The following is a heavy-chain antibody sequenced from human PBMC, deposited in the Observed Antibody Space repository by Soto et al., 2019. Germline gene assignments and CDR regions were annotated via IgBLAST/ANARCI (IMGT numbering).Heavy chain of an antibody. CDR1: GFSLTTSGVG. CDR3: AHRILRTVFGLVTTTAIYFDF. J-gene: IGHJ4*02. D-gene: IGHD3-3*01. V-gene: IGHV2-5*02. Sequence: QITLNESGPTVVNPAEHLTLTCTFSGFSLTTSGVGVGWIRQSPGKAPEWLALIYWDDDKRYSASLKSRLTITNDTSKNHVVLTMASVDPADTATYYCAHRILRTVFGLVTTTAIYFDFWGQGTPVVVSS. CDR2: IYWDDDK.